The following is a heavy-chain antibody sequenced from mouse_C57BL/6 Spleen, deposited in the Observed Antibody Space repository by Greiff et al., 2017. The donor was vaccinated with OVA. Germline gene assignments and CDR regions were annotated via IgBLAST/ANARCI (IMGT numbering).Heavy chain of an antibody. J-gene: IGHJ3*01. Sequence: EVMLVESGAGLVKPGGSLKLSCAASGFTFSSYAMSWVRQTPEKRLEWVAYISSGGDYIYYADTVKGRFTISRDNARNTLYLQMSSLKSEDTAMYYCTRDNYGSKAYWGQGTLVTVSA. CDR1: GFTFSSYA. CDR2: ISSGGDYI. V-gene: IGHV5-9-1*02. D-gene: IGHD1-1*01. CDR3: TRDNYGSKAY.